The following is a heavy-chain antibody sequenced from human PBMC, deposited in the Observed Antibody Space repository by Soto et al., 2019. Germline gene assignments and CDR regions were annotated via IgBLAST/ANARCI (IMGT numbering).Heavy chain of an antibody. D-gene: IGHD3-16*02. J-gene: IGHJ6*02. V-gene: IGHV4-30-2*01. CDR2: IYHSGST. CDR1: GGSISSGGYS. CDR3: ARVNYDYVWGSYRPYGMDV. Sequence: QLQLQESGSGLVKPSQTLSLTCAVSGGSISSGGYSWSWIRQPPGKGLEWIGYIYHSGSTYYNPSLKRRVTISVDRSKNQFSLKLSYVTAADTAVYYCARVNYDYVWGSYRPYGMDVWGQGTTVTVSS.